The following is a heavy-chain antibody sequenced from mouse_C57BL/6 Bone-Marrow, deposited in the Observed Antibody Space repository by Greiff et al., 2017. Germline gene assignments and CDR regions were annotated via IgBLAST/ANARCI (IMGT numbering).Heavy chain of an antibody. Sequence: VQLQQSGAELARPGASVKLSCKASGYTFTSYGISWVKQRTGQGLEWIGEIYPRSGNTYYNEKFEGKATLTADKSSSTAYMELRSLTSEDSAVYFCAKDYYYGSSYDVFDYWGQGTTLTVSS. D-gene: IGHD1-1*01. CDR1: GYTFTSYG. CDR3: AKDYYYGSSYDVFDY. CDR2: IYPRSGNT. J-gene: IGHJ2*01. V-gene: IGHV1-81*01.